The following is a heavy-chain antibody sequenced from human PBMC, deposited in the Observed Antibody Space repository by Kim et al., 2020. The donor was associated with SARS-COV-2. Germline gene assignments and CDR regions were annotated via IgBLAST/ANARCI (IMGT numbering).Heavy chain of an antibody. CDR3: AREHKDDIVADDAFDIWGQGTMVTDDAFDI. CDR2: INTNTGNP. CDR1: GYTFTSYA. D-gene: IGHD2-15*01. J-gene: IGHJ3*02. Sequence: ASVKVSCKASGYTFTSYAMNWVRQAPGQGLEWMGWINTNTGNPTYAQGFTGRFVFSLDTSVSTAYLQISSLKAEDTAVYYCAREHKDDIVADDAFDIWGQGTMVTDDAFDIWGQGTMVTVSS. V-gene: IGHV7-4-1*02.